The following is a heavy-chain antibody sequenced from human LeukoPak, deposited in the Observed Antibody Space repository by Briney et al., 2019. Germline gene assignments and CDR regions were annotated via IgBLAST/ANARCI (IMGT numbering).Heavy chain of an antibody. V-gene: IGHV4-59*11. J-gene: IGHJ6*02. CDR1: GGSISSHY. Sequence: PSETLSLTCTVSGGSISSHYWSWIRQPPGKGLEWIGYIYYSGSTNNNPSLKSRVTISVDTSKNQFSLKLSSVTAADTAVYYCARWPREGYGSGSYYYYYGMDVWGQGTTVTVSS. D-gene: IGHD3-10*01. CDR3: ARWPREGYGSGSYYYYYGMDV. CDR2: IYYSGST.